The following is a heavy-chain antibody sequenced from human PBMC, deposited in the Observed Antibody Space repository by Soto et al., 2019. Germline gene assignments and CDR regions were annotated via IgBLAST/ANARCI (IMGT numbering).Heavy chain of an antibody. J-gene: IGHJ4*02. CDR1: GGTFSSYA. D-gene: IGHD3-10*01. CDR3: ARVTMVRGVYDY. CDR2: IIPIVGTA. V-gene: IGHV1-69*01. Sequence: QVQLVQSGAEVKKPGSSVKVSCKASGGTFSSYAISWVRQPPAQGLEWMGGIIPIVGTANYAQKFQGRVTITADESTSTAYMELRRLRSEDTAVYYCARVTMVRGVYDYWGQGTLVTVSS.